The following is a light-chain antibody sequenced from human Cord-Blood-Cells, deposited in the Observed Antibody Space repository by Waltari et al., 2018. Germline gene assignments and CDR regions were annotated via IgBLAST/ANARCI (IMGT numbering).Light chain of an antibody. V-gene: IGLV2-23*01. CDR1: SSDVGSYNL. J-gene: IGLJ3*02. CDR2: EGS. Sequence: QSALTQPASVSGSPGQSITISCTGTSSDVGSYNLVSWYKQHPGNAPKLMLYEGSKRPSGVSNRFSGSKSGNTASLTISGLQAEDEADYYCCSYAGSSTWVFGGGTKLTVL. CDR3: CSYAGSSTWV.